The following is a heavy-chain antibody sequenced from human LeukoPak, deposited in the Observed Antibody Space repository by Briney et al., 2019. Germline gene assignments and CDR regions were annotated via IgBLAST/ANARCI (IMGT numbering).Heavy chain of an antibody. J-gene: IGHJ4*02. CDR1: VYTLTEYY. V-gene: IGHV1-2*02. CDR3: ARQDYCDSPGLDC. CDR2: INPNSGGT. D-gene: IGHD3-22*01. Sequence: ASVKVSCMASVYTLTEYYMHSVRQAPGQGLEWMGWINPNSGGTNYAQSFQGRVTMTRDTSISTAYMELSRLRSDDTAVYYCARQDYCDSPGLDCWVKGTLVTVSS.